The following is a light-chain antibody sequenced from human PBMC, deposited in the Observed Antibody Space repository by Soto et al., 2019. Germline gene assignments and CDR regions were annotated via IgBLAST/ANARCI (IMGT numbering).Light chain of an antibody. V-gene: IGKV3-15*01. Sequence: EIVMTQSPATLSVSPGGRATLSCRASQSVSSNLAWYQQKPGQTPKLLIYVASTRATGIPAMFSGSGSGTQFTLTISNLQSEDFAVYYCQQYNVWPLPFGGGTKVEFK. J-gene: IGKJ4*01. CDR3: QQYNVWPLP. CDR2: VAS. CDR1: QSVSSN.